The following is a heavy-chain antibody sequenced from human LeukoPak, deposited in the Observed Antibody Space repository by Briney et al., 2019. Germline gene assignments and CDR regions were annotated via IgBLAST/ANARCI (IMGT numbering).Heavy chain of an antibody. CDR1: GGSISSGGYY. V-gene: IGHV4-31*03. CDR2: IYYSGST. Sequence: SQTLSLTCTVSGGSISSGGYYWSWIRQHPGEGLEWIGYIYYSGSTYYNPSLKSRVTISVDTSKNQFSPKLSSVTAADTAVYYCARDYSGSSGYFDYWGQGNLVTVSS. D-gene: IGHD6-6*01. J-gene: IGHJ4*02. CDR3: ARDYSGSSGYFDY.